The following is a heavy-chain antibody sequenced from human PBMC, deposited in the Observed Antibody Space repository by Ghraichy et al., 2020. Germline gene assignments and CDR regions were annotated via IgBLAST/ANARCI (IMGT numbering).Heavy chain of an antibody. CDR1: GYTFTGYY. CDR2: INPNSGGT. D-gene: IGHD1-26*01. CDR3: ARALPYYYYGMDV. Sequence: ASVKVSCKASGYTFTGYYMHWVRQAPGQGLEWMGWINPNSGGTNYAQKFQGRVTMTRDTSISTAYMELSRLRSDDTAVYYCARALPYYYYGMDVWGQGTTVTVSS. V-gene: IGHV1-2*02. J-gene: IGHJ6*02.